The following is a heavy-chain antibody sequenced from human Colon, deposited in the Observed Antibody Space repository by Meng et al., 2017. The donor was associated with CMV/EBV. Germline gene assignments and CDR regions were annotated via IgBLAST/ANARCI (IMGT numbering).Heavy chain of an antibody. V-gene: IGHV4-34*01. D-gene: IGHD3-10*01. Sequence: QRQLQTWGPGMLKPSRTLSLTCAVDGGSFSGYYWSWIRQPPGKGLEWIGEINHSGSTNYNPSLKSRVTISVDTSKNQFSLKLSSVTAADTAVYYCARGLYGSGRHQIDYWGQGTLVTVSS. CDR2: INHSGST. J-gene: IGHJ4*02. CDR3: ARGLYGSGRHQIDY. CDR1: GGSFSGYY.